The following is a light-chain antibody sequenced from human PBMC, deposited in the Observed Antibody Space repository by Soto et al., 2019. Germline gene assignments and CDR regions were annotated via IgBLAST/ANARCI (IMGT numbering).Light chain of an antibody. CDR3: SSYAGSNNFEV. V-gene: IGLV2-8*01. J-gene: IGLJ2*01. CDR1: SSDVGGYNY. CDR2: GVS. Sequence: QSVLTQPPSASGSPGQSVTISCTGTSSDVGGYNYVSWYQQHPGKAPKLMIYGVSKRPSGVPDRFSGSKSGNTASLTVSGLQAEDEADYYCSSYAGSNNFEVFGGGTKLTVL.